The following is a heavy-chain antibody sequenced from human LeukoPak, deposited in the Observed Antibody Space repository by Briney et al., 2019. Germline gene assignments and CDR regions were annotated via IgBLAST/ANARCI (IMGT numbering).Heavy chain of an antibody. Sequence: ASVKVSCKASGYTFTSYAIHWVRQAPGQRLEWMGWINAGNGNTKYSQKFQGRVTITRDTSASTAYMELSSLRSEDTAVYYCARDLGGYCSSSSCFYAFDIWGQGTMVTVSS. V-gene: IGHV1-3*01. CDR1: GYTFTSYA. CDR3: ARDLGGYCSSSSCFYAFDI. D-gene: IGHD2-2*01. J-gene: IGHJ3*02. CDR2: INAGNGNT.